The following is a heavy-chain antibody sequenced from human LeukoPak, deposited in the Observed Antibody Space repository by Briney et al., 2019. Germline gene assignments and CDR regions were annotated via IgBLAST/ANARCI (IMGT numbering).Heavy chain of an antibody. J-gene: IGHJ4*02. V-gene: IGHV3-48*03. D-gene: IGHD6-13*01. CDR1: GFIFSNYE. Sequence: PGGSLRLSCAASGFIFSNYEMNWVRQTPGKGLEWVSYISDHGKSRNYVDSVKGQFAISRDNAKNSLYLQMNSLRVEDTAAYFCARARIAAPLLDYWGQGSLVTVSS. CDR3: ARARIAAPLLDY. CDR2: ISDHGKSR.